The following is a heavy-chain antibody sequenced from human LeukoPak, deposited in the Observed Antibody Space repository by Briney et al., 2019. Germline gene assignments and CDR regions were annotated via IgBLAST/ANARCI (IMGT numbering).Heavy chain of an antibody. D-gene: IGHD4-23*01. CDR3: ATQGTDYGGLFDY. CDR2: IYYSAST. V-gene: IGHV4-31*03. Sequence: SQTLSLTCTVSGGSISSGGYYWSWIRQHPGKGLEWIGYIYYSASTYYNPSLKSRVTISVDTSKNQFSLKLSSVTAADTAVYYCATQGTDYGGLFDYWGQGTLVTVSS. CDR1: GGSISSGGYY. J-gene: IGHJ4*02.